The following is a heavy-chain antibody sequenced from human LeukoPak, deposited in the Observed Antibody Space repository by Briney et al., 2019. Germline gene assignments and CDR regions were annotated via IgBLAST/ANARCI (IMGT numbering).Heavy chain of an antibody. D-gene: IGHD3-10*01. CDR2: IYSGGST. CDR1: GFTFSSYA. V-gene: IGHV3-53*01. CDR3: ARDLRKVRGVNWPGMDV. J-gene: IGHJ6*02. Sequence: GGSLRLSCAASGFTFSSYAMSWVRQAPGKGLEWVSVIYSGGSTYYADSVKGRFTISRDNSKNTLYLQMNSLRAEDTAVYYCARDLRKVRGVNWPGMDVWGQGTTVTVSS.